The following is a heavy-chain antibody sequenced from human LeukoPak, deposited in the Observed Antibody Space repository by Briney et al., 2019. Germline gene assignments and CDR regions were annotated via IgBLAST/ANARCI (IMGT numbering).Heavy chain of an antibody. CDR2: ISGSGGST. Sequence: QAGGSLRLSCAASGFTFSSYAMSWVRQAPGKGLEWVSAISGSGGSTYYADSVKGRFTISRDNSKNTLYLQMNSLRAEDTAVYYCAKVVPSFWSGYCGYWGQGTLVTVSS. D-gene: IGHD3-3*01. J-gene: IGHJ4*02. V-gene: IGHV3-23*01. CDR3: AKVVPSFWSGYCGY. CDR1: GFTFSSYA.